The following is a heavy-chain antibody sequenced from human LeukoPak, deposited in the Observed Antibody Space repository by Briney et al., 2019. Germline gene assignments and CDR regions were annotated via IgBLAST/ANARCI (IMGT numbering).Heavy chain of an antibody. CDR2: ISYDASNK. J-gene: IGHJ6*02. CDR3: ARDRYRYCSGGSCYFAFGKYYYYYYGMDV. D-gene: IGHD2-15*01. Sequence: GGSLRLSCAAFGFTFSSYAMHWVRQAPGKGLEWVAVISYDASNKYYADSVKGRFTISRDNSKNTLYLQMNSLRAEDTAVYYCARDRYRYCSGGSCYFAFGKYYYYYYGMDVWGQGTTVTVSS. V-gene: IGHV3-30*04. CDR1: GFTFSSYA.